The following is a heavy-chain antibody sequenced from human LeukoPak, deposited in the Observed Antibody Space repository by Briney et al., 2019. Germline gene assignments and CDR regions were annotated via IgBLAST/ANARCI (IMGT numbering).Heavy chain of an antibody. V-gene: IGHV1-69*13. J-gene: IGHJ4*02. CDR1: GGSFISYT. D-gene: IGHD3-22*01. CDR2: ISPIFGTA. CDR3: ARALTYYYDSSGVGGQDFDF. Sequence: SVKVSFKASGGSFISYTIDWVRQAPGQGLAWMGGISPIFGTANYAQRFQGRVTITADESTTTAYMELRSLRSEDTAVYYCARALTYYYDSSGVGGQDFDFWGQGTLVTVSS.